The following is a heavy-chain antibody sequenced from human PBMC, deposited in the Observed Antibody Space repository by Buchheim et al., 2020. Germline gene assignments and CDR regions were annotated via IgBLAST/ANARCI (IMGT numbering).Heavy chain of an antibody. V-gene: IGHV3-48*03. Sequence: EVQLVESGGGLVQPGGSLRLSCAASGFTFSSYEMNWVRQAPGKGLEWVSYISSSGSTIYYADSVKGRFTISRDNAKNTLYLQMKSLRAEDTAVYYCARVTSSYVRLDYWGQGTL. CDR3: ARVTSSYVRLDY. D-gene: IGHD3-16*01. J-gene: IGHJ4*02. CDR2: ISSSGSTI. CDR1: GFTFSSYE.